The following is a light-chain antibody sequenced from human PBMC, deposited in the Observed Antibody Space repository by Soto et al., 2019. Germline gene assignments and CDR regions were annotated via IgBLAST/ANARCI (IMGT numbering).Light chain of an antibody. V-gene: IGLV2-8*01. CDR3: SSYAGSNTVV. Sequence: QSALTQPPSASGSPGQSVTISCTGTSSDVGGYNYVSWYQQHPGKAPKLMIYEVSKRPSGVPDRFSGSKSGNTASLTVSGLQAEDEAXYYCSSYAGSNTVVFGGGTKLTVL. J-gene: IGLJ2*01. CDR2: EVS. CDR1: SSDVGGYNY.